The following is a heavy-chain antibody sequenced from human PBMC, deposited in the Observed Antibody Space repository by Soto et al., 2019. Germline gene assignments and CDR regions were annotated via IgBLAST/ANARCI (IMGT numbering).Heavy chain of an antibody. CDR3: ARDENCSGGTCYSEYFHR. Sequence: GASVKVSCKASGYLFTAYSMHWVRLAPGQGLEWMGVVNPSGGSTKYAQNFQGRVTMTRDTSTTTIYMELSSLRSDDTAIYYCARDENCSGGTCYSEYFHRWGQGTLVTVSS. CDR2: VNPSGGST. J-gene: IGHJ1*01. V-gene: IGHV1-46*01. CDR1: GYLFTAYS. D-gene: IGHD2-15*01.